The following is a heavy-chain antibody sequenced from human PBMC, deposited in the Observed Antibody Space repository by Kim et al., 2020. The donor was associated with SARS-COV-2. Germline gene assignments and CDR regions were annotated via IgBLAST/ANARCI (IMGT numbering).Heavy chain of an antibody. Sequence: SETLSLTCTVSGGSISSYYWSWIRQPPGKGLEWIGYIYYSGSTNYNPSLKSRVTISVDTSKNQFSLKLSSVTAADTAVYYCARGNSSPKLLWFGTGDAFDICGQGTMVTVSS. CDR3: ARGNSSPKLLWFGTGDAFDI. V-gene: IGHV4-59*01. CDR1: GGSISSYY. D-gene: IGHD3-10*01. CDR2: IYYSGST. J-gene: IGHJ3*02.